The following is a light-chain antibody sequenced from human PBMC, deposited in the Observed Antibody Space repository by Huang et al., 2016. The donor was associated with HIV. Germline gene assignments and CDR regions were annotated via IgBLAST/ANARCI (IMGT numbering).Light chain of an antibody. CDR2: GAS. CDR3: QQYNNWPPGDT. Sequence: EIAMTQSPATLYVSPGERVTLSCRASQSVSSNLAWYQQKPGQAPRLLLYGASTRATGIPARFSGRGSGTEFTLTISSLQSEDFAVYYCQQYNNWPPGDTFGQGTKLEIK. CDR1: QSVSSN. V-gene: IGKV3-15*01. J-gene: IGKJ2*01.